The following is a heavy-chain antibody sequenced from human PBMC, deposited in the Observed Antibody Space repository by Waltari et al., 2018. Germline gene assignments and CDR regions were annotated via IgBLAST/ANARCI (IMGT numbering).Heavy chain of an antibody. D-gene: IGHD6-13*01. J-gene: IGHJ6*02. V-gene: IGHV4-34*01. CDR3: ARGRLTAAAPGGYYYYYGMDV. CDR2: INHSGST. Sequence: QVQLQQWGAGLLKPSETLSLTCAVYGGSFSGYYWSWIRQPPGKGLDWIGEINHSGSTNYNPSLKSRVTISVDTSKNQFSLKLSSVTAADTAVYYCARGRLTAAAPGGYYYYYGMDVWGQGTTVTVSS. CDR1: GGSFSGYY.